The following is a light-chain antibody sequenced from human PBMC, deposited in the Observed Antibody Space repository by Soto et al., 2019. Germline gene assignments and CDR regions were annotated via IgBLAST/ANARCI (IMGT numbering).Light chain of an antibody. CDR3: QQFGDWPS. Sequence: EIRMTQSPATLSVSPGDNATLSCRASQSVSSHVVWYQQKPGQAPRLLISDSSTRAPGIPARFSGSGSGTEVTLTISSLQSDDFAVYSCQQFGDWPSFGLGTKVEI. CDR1: QSVSSH. CDR2: DSS. V-gene: IGKV3D-15*01. J-gene: IGKJ1*01.